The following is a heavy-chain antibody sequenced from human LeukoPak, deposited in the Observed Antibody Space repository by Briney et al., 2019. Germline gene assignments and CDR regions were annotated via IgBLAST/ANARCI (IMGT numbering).Heavy chain of an antibody. D-gene: IGHD6-6*01. J-gene: IGHJ4*02. CDR2: ISGSGFT. CDR1: GFTFSSYA. Sequence: PGGSLRLSXAASGFTFSSYAMSWVRQAPGKGLEWVSAISGSGFTYYADSVKGRFTISRDNSKNTLYLQMNSLRAEDTAVYYCARRLYSSSPWGQGTLVTVSS. V-gene: IGHV3-23*01. CDR3: ARRLYSSSP.